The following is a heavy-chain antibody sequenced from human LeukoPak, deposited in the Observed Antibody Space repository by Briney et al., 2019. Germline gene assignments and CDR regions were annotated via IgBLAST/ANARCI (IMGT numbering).Heavy chain of an antibody. D-gene: IGHD2-15*01. CDR2: ISSSGGST. CDR1: GFTFSAYA. Sequence: GGSLRLSCAASGFTFSAYAMSWVRQAPGKGLEWVSTISSSGGSTYYPDSVKGRFTISRDNSKNTLYLQMNSPRAEDTAVYYCAKDSAYCSGGSCPYHDAFDIWGQGTMVTVSS. CDR3: AKDSAYCSGGSCPYHDAFDI. J-gene: IGHJ3*02. V-gene: IGHV3-23*01.